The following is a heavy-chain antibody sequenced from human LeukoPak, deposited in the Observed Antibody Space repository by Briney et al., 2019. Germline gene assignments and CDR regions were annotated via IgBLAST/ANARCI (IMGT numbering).Heavy chain of an antibody. CDR3: ARLRGYSYGYVDH. D-gene: IGHD5-18*01. CDR1: GGSISSYY. V-gene: IGHV4-59*01. J-gene: IGHJ4*02. CDR2: IYYSGST. Sequence: PSETLSLTCTVSGGSISSYYWSWIRQPPGKGLEWIGYIYYSGSTNYNPSLKSRVTISVDTSKNQFSLKLSSVTAADTAVYYCARLRGYSYGYVDHWGQGTLVTVSS.